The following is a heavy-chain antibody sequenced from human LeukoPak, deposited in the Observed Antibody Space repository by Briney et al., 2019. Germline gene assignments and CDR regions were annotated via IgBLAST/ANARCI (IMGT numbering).Heavy chain of an antibody. CDR3: AREHCSGGSCYSRLDY. Sequence: ASVKVSCKASGYTFTGYYMHWVRQAPGQGLELMGWINPNSGGTNYAQKFQGRVTMTRDTSISTAYMELSRLRSDDTAVYYCAREHCSGGSCYSRLDYWGQGTLVTVSS. CDR2: INPNSGGT. CDR1: GYTFTGYY. V-gene: IGHV1-2*02. J-gene: IGHJ4*02. D-gene: IGHD2-15*01.